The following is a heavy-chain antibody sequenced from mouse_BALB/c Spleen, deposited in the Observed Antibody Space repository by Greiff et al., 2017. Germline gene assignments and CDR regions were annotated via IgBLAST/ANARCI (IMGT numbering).Heavy chain of an antibody. CDR2: INSNGGST. J-gene: IGHJ2*01. Sequence: EVKLVESGGGLVQPGGSLKLSCAASGFTFSSYGMSWVRQTPDKRLELVATINSNGGSTYYPDSVKGRFTISRDNAKNTLYLQMSSLKSEDTAMYYCARNWAYYFDYWGQGTTRTVSS. CDR3: ARNWAYYFDY. V-gene: IGHV5-6-3*01. CDR1: GFTFSSYG. D-gene: IGHD4-1*01.